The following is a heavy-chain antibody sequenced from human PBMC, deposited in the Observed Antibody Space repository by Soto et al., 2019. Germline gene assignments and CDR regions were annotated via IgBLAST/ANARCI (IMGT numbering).Heavy chain of an antibody. Sequence: PSETLSVTCTVSCGSISSSSYYWGWIRQPPGKGLEWIGSIYYSGSTYYNPSLKSRVTISVDTSKNQFSLKLSSVTAADTAVYYCARGYDYIWGSPTYFYYWGEGTLVTVSS. D-gene: IGHD3-16*01. CDR1: CGSISSSSYY. CDR2: IYYSGST. J-gene: IGHJ4*02. V-gene: IGHV4-39*01. CDR3: ARGYDYIWGSPTYFYY.